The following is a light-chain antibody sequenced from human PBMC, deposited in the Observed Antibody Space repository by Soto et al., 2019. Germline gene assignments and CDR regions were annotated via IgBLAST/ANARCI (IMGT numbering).Light chain of an antibody. CDR3: QQYGSFRT. J-gene: IGKJ1*01. CDR2: GAS. Sequence: EVVMTQSPATLSVSPGEGVTLSCRANQGIGDTLAWYQHKPGQAPRLLIYGASSRATGIPDRFSGSGSGTDFTLTISRLEPEDFAVYYCQQYGSFRTFGQGTKVDIK. CDR1: QGIGDT. V-gene: IGKV3-20*01.